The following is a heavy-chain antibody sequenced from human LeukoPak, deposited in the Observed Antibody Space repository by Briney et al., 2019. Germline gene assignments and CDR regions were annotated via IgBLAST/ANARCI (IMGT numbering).Heavy chain of an antibody. V-gene: IGHV4-59*01. CDR3: AREVCSSTSCYGKPYYFDY. D-gene: IGHD2-2*01. CDR2: IYYSGST. J-gene: IGHJ4*02. CDR1: GGSISGYY. Sequence: SETLSLTCTVSGGSISGYYWSWIRQPPGKGLEWIGYIYYSGSTNYNPSLKSRVTILVDTSKNQFSLKLSTVTAADTAVYYCAREVCSSTSCYGKPYYFDYWGQGTLVTVSS.